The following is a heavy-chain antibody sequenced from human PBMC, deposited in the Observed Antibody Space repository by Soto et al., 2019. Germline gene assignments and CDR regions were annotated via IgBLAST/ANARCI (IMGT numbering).Heavy chain of an antibody. V-gene: IGHV4-34*01. Sequence: SETLSLTCAVYGGSFSGYYWSWIRQSPGKGLEWIGEINHSGNTNYNPSLKSRVTISVDTSKNQLFLNLSSVTAAGTAMYYCARHHVRGRTIAGAAEFWGQGTLVTVSS. CDR3: ARHHVRGRTIAGAAEF. D-gene: IGHD6-13*01. CDR1: GGSFSGYY. J-gene: IGHJ4*02. CDR2: INHSGNT.